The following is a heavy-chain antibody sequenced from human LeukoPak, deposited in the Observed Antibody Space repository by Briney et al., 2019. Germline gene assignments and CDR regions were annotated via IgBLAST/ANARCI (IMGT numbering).Heavy chain of an antibody. Sequence: GGSLRLFCAASGFTFSSYAMHWVRQAPGKGLEYVSAISSNGGSTYYANSVKGRFTISRDNSKNTLYLQMGSLRAEDMAVYYCARGIAAPYYGMDVWGQGTTVTVSS. CDR1: GFTFSSYA. CDR3: ARGIAAPYYGMDV. V-gene: IGHV3-64*01. CDR2: ISSNGGST. D-gene: IGHD6-13*01. J-gene: IGHJ6*02.